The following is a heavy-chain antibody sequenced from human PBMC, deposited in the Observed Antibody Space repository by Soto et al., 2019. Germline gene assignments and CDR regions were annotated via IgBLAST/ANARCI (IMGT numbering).Heavy chain of an antibody. CDR1: GYTLTELS. D-gene: IGHD3-16*01. CDR2: FDPEDGET. J-gene: IGHJ6*02. V-gene: IGHV1-24*01. Sequence: GASVKVSCKASGYTLTELSMHWVRQAPGKGLEWMGGFDPEDGETIYAQKFQGRVTMTEDTSTDTAYMELSSLRSEDTAVYYCATFTGYYYYYGMDVWGQGTTVTVSS. CDR3: ATFTGYYYYYGMDV.